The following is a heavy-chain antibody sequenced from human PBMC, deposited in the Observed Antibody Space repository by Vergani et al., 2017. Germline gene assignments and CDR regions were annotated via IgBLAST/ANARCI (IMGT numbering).Heavy chain of an antibody. Sequence: QVQLVQSGAEVKKPGASVKVSCKASGYTFTSYGISWVRQAPGQGPEGMGRISGHNGKTNYAQKVQGRVTMTTETSTSTAYMELRSLRSDDTAMYYCARGHIAAAANDAFDIWGQGSMVTVSS. CDR3: ARGHIAAAANDAFDI. D-gene: IGHD6-13*01. J-gene: IGHJ3*02. CDR1: GYTFTSYG. CDR2: ISGHNGKT. V-gene: IGHV1-18*04.